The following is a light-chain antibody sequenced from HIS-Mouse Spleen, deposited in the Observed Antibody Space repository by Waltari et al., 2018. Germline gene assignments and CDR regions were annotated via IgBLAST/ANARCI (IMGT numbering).Light chain of an antibody. CDR3: QAWDSSTAV. CDR2: HGS. CDR1: KLGDKY. Sequence: SYELTQPPSVSVSPGQTASITCPGDKLGDKYACWYQQKPGQSPVLVIYHGSKRPSGIPGRFSGSNSGNTATLTIGGTQAMDEADYYCQAWDSSTAVFGTGTKVTVL. J-gene: IGLJ1*01. V-gene: IGLV3-1*01.